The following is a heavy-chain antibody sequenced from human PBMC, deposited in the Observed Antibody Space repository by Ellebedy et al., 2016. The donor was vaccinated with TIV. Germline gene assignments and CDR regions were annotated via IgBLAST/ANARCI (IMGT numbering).Heavy chain of an antibody. CDR3: VTWDQDYGR. V-gene: IGHV3-7*03. CDR1: GFTISDAW. Sequence: PGGSLRLSCEVSGFTISDAWMSWVRQAPGKGLEWVAHINPDGSAEYYVDSVKGRFSISRDNAKRSLFLQMNSLRVDDTAVYYCVTWDQDYGRWGQGSLVTISS. CDR2: INPDGSAE. D-gene: IGHD3-10*01. J-gene: IGHJ4*02.